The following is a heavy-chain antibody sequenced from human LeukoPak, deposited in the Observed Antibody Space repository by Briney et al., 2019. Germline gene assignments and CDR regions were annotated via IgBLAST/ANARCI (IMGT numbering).Heavy chain of an antibody. J-gene: IGHJ6*03. CDR3: AKDSSYYYYYMDV. CDR1: GFTFSSYG. V-gene: IGHV3-30*02. Sequence: SGGSLRLSCAASGFTFSSYGMHWVRQAPGKGLEWVAFIRYDGSNKYYADSVKGRFTISRDNSKNTLYLQMNSLRAEDTAVYYCAKDSSYYYYYMDVWGKGTTVTVSS. CDR2: IRYDGSNK.